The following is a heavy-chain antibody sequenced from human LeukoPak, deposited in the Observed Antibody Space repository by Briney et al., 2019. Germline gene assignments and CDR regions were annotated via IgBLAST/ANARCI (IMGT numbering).Heavy chain of an antibody. D-gene: IGHD6-6*01. V-gene: IGHV4-59*01. CDR2: IYYSGST. J-gene: IGHJ6*02. CDR1: GGSISSYY. Sequence: SETLSLTCTVSGGSISSYYWSWIRQPPGQGLEWLGYIYYSGSTNYNPSLKSRVTISVDTSKNQFSLKLSSVTAADTAVYYCARDRPLRGMDVWGQGTTVTVSS. CDR3: ARDRPLRGMDV.